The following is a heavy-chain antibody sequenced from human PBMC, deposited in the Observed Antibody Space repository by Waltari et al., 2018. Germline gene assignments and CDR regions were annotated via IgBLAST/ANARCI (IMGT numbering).Heavy chain of an antibody. Sequence: QVQLQASGPGLVKPSETLSLTCTVSVGSISSHYWSWIRQPPGKGLEWIGYIYYSGSTNYNPSLKSRVTISVDTSKNQFSLKLSSVTAADTAVYYCAREVRGDLSDSRDYGMDVWGQGTTVTVSS. CDR1: VGSISSHY. CDR2: IYYSGST. V-gene: IGHV4-59*11. CDR3: AREVRGDLSDSRDYGMDV. J-gene: IGHJ6*02. D-gene: IGHD3-10*01.